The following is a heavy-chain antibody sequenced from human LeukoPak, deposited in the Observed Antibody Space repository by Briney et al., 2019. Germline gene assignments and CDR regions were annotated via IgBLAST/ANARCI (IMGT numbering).Heavy chain of an antibody. V-gene: IGHV4-59*01. Sequence: SETLSLTCTVSGGSISSYYWSWIRQPPGKGLEWIGNIYYSGSTNYNPSLKSRVTISVDTSKNQFSLKLSSVTAADTAVYYCARDRDSSSWYGVGLFDYWGQGTLVTVSS. CDR1: GGSISSYY. J-gene: IGHJ4*02. D-gene: IGHD6-13*01. CDR3: ARDRDSSSWYGVGLFDY. CDR2: IYYSGST.